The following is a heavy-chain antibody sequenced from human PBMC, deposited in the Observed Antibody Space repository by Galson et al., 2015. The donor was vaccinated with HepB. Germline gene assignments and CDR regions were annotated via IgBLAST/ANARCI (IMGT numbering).Heavy chain of an antibody. CDR3: AKDFCRADNCDPFDY. CDR1: GLTFSNYA. J-gene: IGHJ4*02. D-gene: IGHD3-3*01. Sequence: LRLSCAASGLTFSNYAMSWVRQAPGKGLEWVSGIYPSEQTTYYADSVKGRFTISRDNSKNTVYLQMNSLRAEDTAVYFCAKDFCRADNCDPFDYWGQGTLSPSPQ. CDR2: IYPSEQTT. V-gene: IGHV3-23*05.